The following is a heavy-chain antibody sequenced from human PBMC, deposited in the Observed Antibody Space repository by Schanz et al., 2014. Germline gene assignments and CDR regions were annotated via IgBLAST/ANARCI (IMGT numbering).Heavy chain of an antibody. CDR3: VKLPGATGTTSHFDY. J-gene: IGHJ4*02. CDR1: GFTFSDYY. Sequence: VQLVEYGGGLVKPGGSLRLSCAASGFTFSDYYMSWIRQAPGKGLECISYISSRGTTIYYADSVKGRFTISRDNAENSLYLQMNSLRAEDTAVYYCVKLPGATGTTSHFDYWGQGTLVTVSS. V-gene: IGHV3-11*01. CDR2: ISSRGTTI. D-gene: IGHD1-1*01.